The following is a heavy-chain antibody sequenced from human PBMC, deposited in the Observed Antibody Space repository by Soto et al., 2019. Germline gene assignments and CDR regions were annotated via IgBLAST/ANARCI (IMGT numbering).Heavy chain of an antibody. J-gene: IGHJ6*02. V-gene: IGHV1-18*01. CDR1: GYDYVTYA. D-gene: IGHD5-18*01. Sequence: QAQLVQSGAEVKKPGASVNVSCKASGYDYVTYAITWVRQRPGQGLEWMGWISTLNGNTHYAQNFQGRVTMTTDTSTRMVHLELRRLRSDDTAVYYCARRVQVWLPDYYGMDVWGQGTTVTVS. CDR3: ARRVQVWLPDYYGMDV. CDR2: ISTLNGNT.